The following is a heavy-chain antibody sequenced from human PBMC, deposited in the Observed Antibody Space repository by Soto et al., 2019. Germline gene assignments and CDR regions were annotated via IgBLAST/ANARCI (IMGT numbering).Heavy chain of an antibody. V-gene: IGHV1-2*02. CDR2: INPNSGGT. J-gene: IGHJ6*02. D-gene: IGHD5-18*01. CDR3: ARDWXDTAIQGHYYYYYGMDV. CDR1: GYTFTGYY. Sequence: ASVKVSCKASGYTFTGYYMHWVRQAPVQGLEWMGWINPNSGGTNYAQKFQGRVTMTRDTSISTAYMELSRLRSDDTAVYYCARDWXDTAIQGHYYYYYGMDVWGQGTTVTVSS.